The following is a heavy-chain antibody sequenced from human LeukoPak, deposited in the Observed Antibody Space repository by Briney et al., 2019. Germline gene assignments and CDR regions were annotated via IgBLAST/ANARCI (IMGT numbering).Heavy chain of an antibody. CDR2: IYYSGTT. V-gene: IGHV4-31*03. J-gene: IGHJ5*02. D-gene: IGHD6-13*01. CDR3: AIYSSSWNWFDP. CDR1: GASISSGGSY. Sequence: PSETLSLTCSVSGASISSGGSYWTWIRQHPGKGPEWIGYIYYSGTTYYTPSLKSRITMSVDTSKNQFSLKLTSVTAADTAVYYCAIYSSSWNWFDPWGQGTLVTVSS.